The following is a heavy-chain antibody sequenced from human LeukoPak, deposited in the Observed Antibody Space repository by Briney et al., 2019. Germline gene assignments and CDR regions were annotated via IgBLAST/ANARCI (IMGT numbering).Heavy chain of an antibody. CDR3: ARKRYGSGSYGH. Sequence: GASVKVSCKASGYTFTSYDINWVRQATGQGLEWMGWMNPNSGNTGYAQKFQGRVTMTRNTSISTAYMELSSLRSEDTAVYYCARKRYGSGSYGHWGQGTLVTVSS. D-gene: IGHD3-10*01. CDR2: MNPNSGNT. V-gene: IGHV1-8*01. J-gene: IGHJ4*02. CDR1: GYTFTSYD.